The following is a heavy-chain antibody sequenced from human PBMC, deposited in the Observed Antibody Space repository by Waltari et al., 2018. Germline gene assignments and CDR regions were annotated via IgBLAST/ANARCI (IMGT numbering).Heavy chain of an antibody. V-gene: IGHV3-7*01. J-gene: IGHJ6*02. CDR2: IKQDGSEK. CDR1: GFTFSNFW. Sequence: EVHLVESGGNLVQPGGSLRLSCAASGFTFSNFWMDWVRQAPGKGLEWVANIKQDGSEKDYVGSGKGRFTISRDNTKNSLYLQMDSVRAEDTAVYYCSTSLNVWGQGTTVTVSS. CDR3: STSLNV.